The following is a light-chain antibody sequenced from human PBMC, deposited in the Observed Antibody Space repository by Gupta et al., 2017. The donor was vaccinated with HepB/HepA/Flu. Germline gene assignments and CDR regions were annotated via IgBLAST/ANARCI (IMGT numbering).Light chain of an antibody. V-gene: IGKV2-28*01. CDR3: MQALQTPRT. J-gene: IGKJ1*01. CDR2: FGS. CDR1: QSLLHSNGYNY. Sequence: DIVMTQSPLSLPVTPGEPASISCRSSQSLLHSNGYNYLNWLLQKPGQSPQLLLYFGSNRASGVPYRFSGSGSGTDFTLKISRVEAEDFGIYYCMQALQTPRTFGQGTKVEIK.